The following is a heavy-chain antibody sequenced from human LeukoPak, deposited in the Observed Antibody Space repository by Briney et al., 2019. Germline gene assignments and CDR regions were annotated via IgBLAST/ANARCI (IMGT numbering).Heavy chain of an antibody. D-gene: IGHD3-3*01. CDR2: ISTYNGNT. CDR1: GYTFTSNG. Sequence: WASVKVSCKASGYTFTSNGISWVRQAPGQGLEWVGWISTYNGNTNYAQKFQGRVTMTTDTSTSIAYMELRSLRSDDTAVYYCARDSLTILGVAPVHWGQGTLVTVSS. CDR3: ARDSLTILGVAPVH. V-gene: IGHV1-18*01. J-gene: IGHJ4*02.